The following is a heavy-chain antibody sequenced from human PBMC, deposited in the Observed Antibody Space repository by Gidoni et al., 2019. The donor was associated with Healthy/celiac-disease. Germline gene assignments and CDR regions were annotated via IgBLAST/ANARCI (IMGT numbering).Heavy chain of an antibody. Sequence: QVQLVQSGAAVKKPGSSVKVSCKASGGTFSSYAISWGRQAPGQGLEWLGGIIPSCGTANYAQKFQGRVTITADESTSTAYMELSSLRSEDTAVYYCARPNQYSSSPNWFDPWGQGTLVTVSS. CDR1: GGTFSSYA. J-gene: IGHJ5*02. D-gene: IGHD6-13*01. CDR3: ARPNQYSSSPNWFDP. CDR2: IIPSCGTA. V-gene: IGHV1-69*01.